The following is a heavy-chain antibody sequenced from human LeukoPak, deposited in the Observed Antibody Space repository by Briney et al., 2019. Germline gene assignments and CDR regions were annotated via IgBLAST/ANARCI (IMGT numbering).Heavy chain of an antibody. V-gene: IGHV4-34*01. Sequence: SETLSLTCAVYGGSFSGYYWSWIRQPPGKGLEWIGEINHSGSTNYNPSLKSRVTISVDTSKNQFSLKLSSVTVADTAVYYCARGRGSTMGYWGQGTLVTVSS. CDR1: GGSFSGYY. CDR2: INHSGST. J-gene: IGHJ4*02. D-gene: IGHD2-2*01. CDR3: ARGRGSTMGY.